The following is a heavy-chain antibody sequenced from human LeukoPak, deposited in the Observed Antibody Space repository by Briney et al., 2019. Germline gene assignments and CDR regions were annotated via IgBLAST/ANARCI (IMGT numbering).Heavy chain of an antibody. CDR3: ARIPVAKTFDY. V-gene: IGHV4-61*01. D-gene: IGHD6-19*01. CDR1: GVSVSSNSYY. CDR2: IDYTGSA. Sequence: PSETLSLICTVSGVSVSSNSYYWSWVRQPPGKGLEWIGFIDYTGSANYNPSLKSRVTISLDTSKNQFSVKVMSVTAADTAVYYCARIPVAKTFDYWGQGTLVTVSS. J-gene: IGHJ4*02.